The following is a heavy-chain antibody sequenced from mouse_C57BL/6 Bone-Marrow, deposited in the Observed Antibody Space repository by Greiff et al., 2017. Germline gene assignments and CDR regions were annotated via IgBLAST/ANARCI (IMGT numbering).Heavy chain of an antibody. CDR3: ASYAWFAY. CDR1: GYTFTSYG. D-gene: IGHD1-1*01. J-gene: IGHJ3*01. CDR2: IYPRSGNT. Sequence: VQLKESGAELARPGASVKLSCKASGYTFTSYGISWVKQRPGQGLEWIGEIYPRSGNTYYNEKFKGKATLTADKSSSTAYMELRSLTSEDSAVYFCASYAWFAYWGQGTLVTVSA. V-gene: IGHV1-81*01.